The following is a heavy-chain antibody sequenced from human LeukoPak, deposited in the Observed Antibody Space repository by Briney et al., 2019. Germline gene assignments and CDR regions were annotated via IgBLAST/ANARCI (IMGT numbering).Heavy chain of an antibody. J-gene: IGHJ6*02. D-gene: IGHD2-2*01. Sequence: GSSVKVSCKSSGGTFSSYAISWVRQAPGQGLEWMGGIIPIFGTANYAQKFQGRVTITADESTSTAYMELSSLRSEDTAVYYCARDYPVVPADYYYYYGMDVWGQGTTVTVSS. CDR3: ARDYPVVPADYYYYYGMDV. CDR1: GGTFSSYA. V-gene: IGHV1-69*01. CDR2: IIPIFGTA.